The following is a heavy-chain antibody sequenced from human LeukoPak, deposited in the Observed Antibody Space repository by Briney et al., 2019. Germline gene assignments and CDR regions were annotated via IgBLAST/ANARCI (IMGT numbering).Heavy chain of an antibody. CDR1: GGTFSSYA. CDR3: ARDKFRTYSSGWYEFDY. J-gene: IGHJ4*02. Sequence: SVKVSCKASGGTFSSYAISWVRQAPGQGLEWMGRIIPILGIANYAQKFQGRVTITADKSTSTAYMELSSLRSEDTAVYYCARDKFRTYSSGWYEFDYWGQGTLVTVSS. V-gene: IGHV1-69*04. D-gene: IGHD6-19*01. CDR2: IIPILGIA.